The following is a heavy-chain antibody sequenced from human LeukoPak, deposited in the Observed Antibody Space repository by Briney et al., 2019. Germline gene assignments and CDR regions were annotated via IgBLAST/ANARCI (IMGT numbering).Heavy chain of an antibody. D-gene: IGHD2-15*01. CDR1: AFTFSHYW. J-gene: IGHJ4*02. Sequence: PWGSLRLSCAASAFTFSHYWMSWVRQAPGKGLEWVANIKQDGSEKDYVDSVKGRFSISRDNAKNSLYLQMNSLRAEDTAVYYCAKAGAVVVVAAKYFDYWGQGTLVTVSS. CDR2: IKQDGSEK. CDR3: AKAGAVVVVAAKYFDY. V-gene: IGHV3-7*03.